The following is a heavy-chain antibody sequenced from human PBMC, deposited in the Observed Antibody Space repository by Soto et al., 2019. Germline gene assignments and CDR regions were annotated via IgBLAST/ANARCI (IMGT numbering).Heavy chain of an antibody. V-gene: IGHV3-48*02. CDR1: GFTFSSHS. J-gene: IGHJ4*01. Sequence: LRLSCAASGFTFSSHSMNWVRQAPGKGLEWVSYISSSSSTIYYADSVKGRFTISRDNAKNSLYLQMNSLRDEDTAVYYCARGALRFLEWSKYYFDYWGQGTLVTVSS. D-gene: IGHD3-3*01. CDR2: ISSSSSTI. CDR3: ARGALRFLEWSKYYFDY.